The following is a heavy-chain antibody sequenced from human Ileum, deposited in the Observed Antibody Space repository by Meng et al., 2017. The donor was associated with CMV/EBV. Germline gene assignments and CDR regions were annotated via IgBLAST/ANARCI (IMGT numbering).Heavy chain of an antibody. CDR1: GGSVNRKNYY. CDR2: IFDSGSA. Sequence: QLQASGPGLVKPSETLSLTCTASGGSVNRKNYYWGWIRQPPGKSLEWIGTIFDSGSAFYNPSLQSRVSVSIDMSRNQLSLSLSSVTAADTAVYYCVRDHGSSSWFFYWGQGTLVTVSS. D-gene: IGHD6-13*01. CDR3: VRDHGSSSWFFY. V-gene: IGHV4-39*07. J-gene: IGHJ4*02.